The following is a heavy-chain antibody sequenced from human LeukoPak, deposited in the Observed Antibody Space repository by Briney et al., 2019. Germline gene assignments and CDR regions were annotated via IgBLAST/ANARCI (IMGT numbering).Heavy chain of an antibody. D-gene: IGHD2-21*01. CDR2: VSSRSSYI. Sequence: PGRSLRLSCAASGFTFSPYSMNWVRQAPGKGLEWVSSVSSRSSYINYADSVKGRFTTSRDDAKNSLYLQMNSLRAEDTAVYYCARGGGFCGGDCYGIDYWGQGTLVTVSS. V-gene: IGHV3-21*01. CDR3: ARGGGFCGGDCYGIDY. CDR1: GFTFSPYS. J-gene: IGHJ4*02.